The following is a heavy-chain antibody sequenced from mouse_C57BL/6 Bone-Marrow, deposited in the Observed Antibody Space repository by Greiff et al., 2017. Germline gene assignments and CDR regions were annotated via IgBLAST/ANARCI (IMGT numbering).Heavy chain of an antibody. CDR2: ISYSGST. D-gene: IGHD3-2*02. CDR1: GYSITSGYD. CDR3: ARAQAAWFAY. J-gene: IGHJ3*01. V-gene: IGHV3-1*01. Sequence: ESGPGMVKPSQSLSLTCTVTGYSITSGYDWHWIRHFPGNKLEWMGYISYSGSTNYNPSLKSRISITHDTSKNHFFLKLNSVTTEDTATYYCARAQAAWFAYWGQGTLVTVSA.